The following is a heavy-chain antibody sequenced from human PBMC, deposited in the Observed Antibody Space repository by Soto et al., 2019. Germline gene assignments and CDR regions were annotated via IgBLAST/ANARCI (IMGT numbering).Heavy chain of an antibody. CDR1: GDSVSSNSVA. V-gene: IGHV6-1*01. CDR2: TYYRSKWYN. CDR3: ARVPNPFRLKIGSADAFHF. Sequence: SQTLSLTCAISGDSVSSNSVAWNWIRQSPSRGLEWLGRTYYRSKWYNDYALSVKSRIAINPDTSKNQFSLQLNSVTPEDTAVYYCARVPNPFRLKIGSADAFHFRCPGPMLTLSS. D-gene: IGHD5-12*01. J-gene: IGHJ3*01.